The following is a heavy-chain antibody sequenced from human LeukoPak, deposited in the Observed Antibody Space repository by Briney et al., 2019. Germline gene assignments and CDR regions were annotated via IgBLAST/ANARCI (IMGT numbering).Heavy chain of an antibody. CDR2: MHYSGST. J-gene: IGHJ4*02. CDR1: GGSITKNGYY. Sequence: SETLSLTCSVSGGSITKNGYYWGWIRQSPETGLEWIGSMHYSGSTYYNPSLDSRVTISVDTSKNQFSLKLTSVTAADTAVYYCCGSGWFAGPFGYWGQGALVTVSS. V-gene: IGHV4-39*07. CDR3: CGSGWFAGPFGY. D-gene: IGHD6-19*01.